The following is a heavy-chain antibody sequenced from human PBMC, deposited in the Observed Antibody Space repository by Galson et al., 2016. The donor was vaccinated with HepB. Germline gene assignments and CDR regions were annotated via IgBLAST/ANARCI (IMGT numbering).Heavy chain of an antibody. CDR3: AIDSGVGDY. V-gene: IGHV3-30*04. D-gene: IGHD7-27*01. J-gene: IGHJ4*02. CDR1: GFTVSNSA. CDR2: ISSEGRNK. Sequence: SLRLSCAASGFTVSNSAMHWVRQAPGKGLEWVAVISSEGRNKYYADSVKGRITISRDNSKTTLYLQMNSLIAEDTALYYCAIDSGVGDYWGQGTLVTVSS.